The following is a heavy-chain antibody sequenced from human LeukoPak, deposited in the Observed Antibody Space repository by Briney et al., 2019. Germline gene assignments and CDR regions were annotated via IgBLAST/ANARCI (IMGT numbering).Heavy chain of an antibody. CDR2: IYTSGST. J-gene: IGHJ4*02. V-gene: IGHV4-4*07. D-gene: IGHD5-24*01. CDR3: AREGRWLQPFDY. Sequence: SETLSLTCTVSGGSISSYYWSWIRQPAGKGPEWIGRIYTSGSTNYNPSLKSRVTISVDTSKNQYSLKLSSVTAADTAVYYCAREGRWLQPFDYWGQGTLVTVSS. CDR1: GGSISSYY.